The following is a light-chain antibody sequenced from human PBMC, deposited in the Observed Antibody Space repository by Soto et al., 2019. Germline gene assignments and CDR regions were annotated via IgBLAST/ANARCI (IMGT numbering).Light chain of an antibody. CDR1: QSLLGSNGYNY. J-gene: IGKJ1*01. Sequence: DIVMTQSPLSLPVTPGESASISCRSSQSLLGSNGYNYLDWYVQKPGQSPQLLISLASNRASGVPDRFSGSGSGTDFTLKISRVEAADVGVYHYMQALQGPPTFGQGHKVEIK. V-gene: IGKV2-28*01. CDR2: LAS. CDR3: MQALQGPPT.